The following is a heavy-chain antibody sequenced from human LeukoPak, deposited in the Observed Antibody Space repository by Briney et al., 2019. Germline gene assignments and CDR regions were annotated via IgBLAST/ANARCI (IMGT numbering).Heavy chain of an antibody. CDR2: IYYSGST. D-gene: IGHD5-18*01. Sequence: SGTLSLTCTVSGGSISSGDYYWSWIRQPPGKGLEWIGYIYYSGSTYYNPSLKSRVTISVDTSKNQFSLKLSSVTAADTAVYYCARTPDTAMVEDYWGQGTLVTVSS. J-gene: IGHJ4*02. V-gene: IGHV4-30-4*01. CDR1: GGSISSGDYY. CDR3: ARTPDTAMVEDY.